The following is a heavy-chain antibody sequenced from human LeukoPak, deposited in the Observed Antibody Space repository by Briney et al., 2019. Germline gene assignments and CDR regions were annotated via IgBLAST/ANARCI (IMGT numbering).Heavy chain of an antibody. D-gene: IGHD3-16*01. J-gene: IGHJ5*02. V-gene: IGHV3-73*01. CDR3: TVPQSGGNWFDP. CDR2: IRGKGFSDPP. Sequence: GGSLKLSCAASGVTFSDSAIHWVRQASGKGPEWVGRIRGKGFSDPPAYAASVKDRFTISRDDSESTAYLQMNSLKAEDTAVYYCTVPQSGGNWFDPWGPGTQVTVSS. CDR1: GVTFSDSA.